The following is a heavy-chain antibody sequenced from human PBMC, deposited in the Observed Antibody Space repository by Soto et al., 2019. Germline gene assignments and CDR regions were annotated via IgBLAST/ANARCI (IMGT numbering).Heavy chain of an antibody. CDR3: TTVLTIFGVVIQESDY. D-gene: IGHD3-3*01. J-gene: IGHJ4*02. CDR2: IKSKTDGETT. Sequence: EVQLVESGGGLVKPGGSLRLSCAASGFTFSNAWMSWVRQAPGKGLEWVGRIKSKTDGETTDYAAPVKGRFTISRDDSKNTLYLQMNSLKTEDTAVYYCTTVLTIFGVVIQESDYWGQGTLVTVSS. V-gene: IGHV3-15*01. CDR1: GFTFSNAW.